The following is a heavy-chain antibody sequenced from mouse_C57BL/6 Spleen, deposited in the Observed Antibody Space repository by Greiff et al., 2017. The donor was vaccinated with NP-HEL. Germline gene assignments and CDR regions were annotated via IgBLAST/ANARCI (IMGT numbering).Heavy chain of an antibody. J-gene: IGHJ4*01. D-gene: IGHD2-5*01. Sequence: EVQLVESGPGLVKPSQSLSLTCSVTGYSITSGYYWNWIRQFPGNKLEWMGYISYDGRNNYNPSLKNRISITRDTSKNQFFLKLNSGTTEDTATYYCAGYSNYDYYAMDYWGQGTSVTVSS. CDR1: GYSITSGYY. CDR3: AGYSNYDYYAMDY. CDR2: ISYDGRN. V-gene: IGHV3-6*01.